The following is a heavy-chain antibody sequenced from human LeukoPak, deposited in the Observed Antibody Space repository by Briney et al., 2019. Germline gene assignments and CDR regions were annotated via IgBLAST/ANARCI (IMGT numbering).Heavy chain of an antibody. CDR1: GGSISSSSYY. V-gene: IGHV4-39*07. J-gene: IGHJ4*02. Sequence: PSETLSLTCTVSGGSISSSSYYWGWIRQPPGKGLEWIGSIYYSGSTYYNPSLKSRVTISVDTSKNQFSLKLSSVTAADTAVYYCARVVRGVTTVDYWGQGTLVTVSS. CDR3: ARVVRGVTTVDY. CDR2: IYYSGST. D-gene: IGHD3-10*01.